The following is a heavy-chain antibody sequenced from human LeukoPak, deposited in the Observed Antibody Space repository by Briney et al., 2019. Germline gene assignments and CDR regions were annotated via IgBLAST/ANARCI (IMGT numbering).Heavy chain of an antibody. D-gene: IGHD3-3*01. J-gene: IGHJ5*01. CDR1: GYTFTGYY. V-gene: IGHV1-2*02. Sequence: ASVKVSCKASGYTFTGYYMHWVRQAPGQGLEWMGWINPNSGGTNYAQKFQGRVTMTRDTSISTVYVELSRLRSDDTAVYYCTTDLPDFWSGYQDDSWGQGTLVTVSS. CDR2: INPNSGGT. CDR3: TTDLPDFWSGYQDDS.